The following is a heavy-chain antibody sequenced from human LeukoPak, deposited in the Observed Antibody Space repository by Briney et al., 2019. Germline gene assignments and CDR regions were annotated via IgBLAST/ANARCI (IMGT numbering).Heavy chain of an antibody. CDR1: GYTFTGYY. D-gene: IGHD3-22*01. Sequence: ASVKVSCKASGYTFTGYYMHWVRQAPGQGLERMGRINPNSGGTNYAQKFQGRGTMTRDTSSSTAYMELSRLRSDDTPVYYCARSGGYYYDSSGYDWGQGTLVTVYS. CDR2: INPNSGGT. CDR3: ARSGGYYYDSSGYD. J-gene: IGHJ4*02. V-gene: IGHV1-2*06.